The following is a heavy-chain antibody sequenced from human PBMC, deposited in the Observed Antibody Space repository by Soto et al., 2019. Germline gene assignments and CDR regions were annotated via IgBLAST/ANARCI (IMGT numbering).Heavy chain of an antibody. CDR2: IYYSGST. J-gene: IGHJ5*02. D-gene: IGHD6-6*01. V-gene: IGHV4-61*01. CDR3: AREIRYSSSPTFDP. CDR1: GGSVSSGSYY. Sequence: SETLSLTCTVSGGSVSSGSYYWSWIRQPPGKGLEWIGYIYYSGSTNYNPSLKSRVTISVDTSKNQFSLKLSSVTAADTALYYCAREIRYSSSPTFDPWGQGTLVTVSS.